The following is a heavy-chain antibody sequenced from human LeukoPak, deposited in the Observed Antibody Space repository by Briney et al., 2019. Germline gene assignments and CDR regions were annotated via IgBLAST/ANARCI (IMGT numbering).Heavy chain of an antibody. Sequence: SETLSLTCTVPGGSISSYYWSWIRQPPWKGLEWIGYIYTSGSTNYNPSLKSRVTISVDTSKNQFSLKLSSVTAADTAVYYCARRAYSSSSYWFDPWGQGTLVTVSS. J-gene: IGHJ5*02. CDR2: IYTSGST. D-gene: IGHD6-6*01. CDR1: GGSISSYY. V-gene: IGHV4-4*09. CDR3: ARRAYSSSSYWFDP.